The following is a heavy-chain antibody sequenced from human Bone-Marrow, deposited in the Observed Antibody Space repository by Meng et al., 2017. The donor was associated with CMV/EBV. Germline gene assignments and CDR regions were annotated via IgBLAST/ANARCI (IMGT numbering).Heavy chain of an antibody. Sequence: SETLSLTCTVSGGSISSSSYYWGWIRQPPGKGLEWIGSIYYSGSTYYNPSLKSRVTISVDTSKNQFSLKLSPVTAADTAVYYCARLPAAKHNWFDPWGQGTLVTVSS. D-gene: IGHD2-2*01. CDR3: ARLPAAKHNWFDP. CDR1: GGSISSSSYY. CDR2: IYYSGST. J-gene: IGHJ5*02. V-gene: IGHV4-39*07.